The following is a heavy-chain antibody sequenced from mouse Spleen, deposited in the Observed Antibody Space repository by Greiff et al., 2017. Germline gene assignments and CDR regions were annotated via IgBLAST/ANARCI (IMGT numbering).Heavy chain of an antibody. D-gene: IGHD2-1*01. CDR1: GFTFSDFY. CDR3: ARDGYGNWLAY. Sequence: EVKLVESGGGLVQSGRSLRLSCATSGFTFSDFYMEWVRQAPGKGLEWIAASRNKANDYTTEYSASVKGRFIVSRDTSQSILYLQMNALRAEDTAIYYCARDGYGNWLAYWGQGTLVTVSA. CDR2: SRNKANDYTT. J-gene: IGHJ3*01. V-gene: IGHV7-1*01.